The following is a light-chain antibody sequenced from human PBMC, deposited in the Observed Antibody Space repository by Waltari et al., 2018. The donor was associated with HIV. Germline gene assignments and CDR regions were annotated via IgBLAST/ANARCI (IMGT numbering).Light chain of an antibody. J-gene: IGLJ3*02. CDR1: TGAVTSGHY. CDR2: DTT. V-gene: IGLV7-46*01. Sequence: QAVVTQEPSLTVSPGGTITLTCGASTGAVTSGHYPYWFQQKPGQAPRTVIYDTTNTHSWTPARFSGSLLGGKAALTRSGAQPEDEADYYCLLYYSGARVFGGGTKLTVL. CDR3: LLYYSGARV.